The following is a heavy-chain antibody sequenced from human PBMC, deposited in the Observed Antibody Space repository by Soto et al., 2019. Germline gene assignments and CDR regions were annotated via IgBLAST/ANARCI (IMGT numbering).Heavy chain of an antibody. D-gene: IGHD1-7*01. CDR2: IYHNGNA. CDR1: GGSLTSAGYS. CDR3: ARNWNYVAMNWFDP. V-gene: IGHV4-30-2*01. J-gene: IGHJ5*02. Sequence: QLLLQESGPGLVRPSQTLSLTCGVSGGSLTSAGYSWTWIRQTPGQGLEWIGHIYHNGNAYYNPSLKSRVTISVDTSKSHFSLNLTSVIAADTAIYYCARNWNYVAMNWFDPWGQGTLVTVSS.